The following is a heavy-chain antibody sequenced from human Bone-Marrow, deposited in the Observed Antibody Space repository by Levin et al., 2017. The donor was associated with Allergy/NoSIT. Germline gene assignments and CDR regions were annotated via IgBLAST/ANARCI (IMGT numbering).Heavy chain of an antibody. CDR3: ARCRSSTSCYEDY. D-gene: IGHD2-2*01. CDR2: IIPIFGTA. Sequence: ASVKVSCKASGGTFSSYAISWVRQAPGQGLEWMGGIIPIFGTANYAQKFQGRVTITADKSTSTAYMELSSLRSEDTAVYYCARCRSSTSCYEDYWGQGTLVTVSS. J-gene: IGHJ4*02. CDR1: GGTFSSYA. V-gene: IGHV1-69*06.